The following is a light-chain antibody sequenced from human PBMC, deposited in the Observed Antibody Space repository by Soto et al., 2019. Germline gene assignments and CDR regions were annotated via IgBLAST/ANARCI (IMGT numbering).Light chain of an antibody. CDR2: RAY. J-gene: IGKJ5*01. V-gene: IGKV3-15*01. Sequence: VMTQAPGTLSVSPGERATLSCRASQSISTNLAWYQQKPGQAHRLLIYRAYTRATGIQDRFSGSGSGTEFTLTIRSLQSEDFGVYYCKQYNNWPITFGQGTRLEIK. CDR1: QSISTN. CDR3: KQYNNWPIT.